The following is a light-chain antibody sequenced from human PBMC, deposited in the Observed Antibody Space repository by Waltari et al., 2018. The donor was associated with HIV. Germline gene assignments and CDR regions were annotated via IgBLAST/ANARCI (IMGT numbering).Light chain of an antibody. J-gene: IGLJ2*01. CDR3: QAWDTKNMV. V-gene: IGLV3-1*01. CDR2: QDD. Sequence: SFHLTQPPSVSVSPGQPATITCSGDQVGDKHVSWYQQRPCQAPILVISQDDKRPSGIPERFSASNSGNTATLTISASQSLDEADYYCQAWDTKNMVFGGGTKLT. CDR1: QVGDKH.